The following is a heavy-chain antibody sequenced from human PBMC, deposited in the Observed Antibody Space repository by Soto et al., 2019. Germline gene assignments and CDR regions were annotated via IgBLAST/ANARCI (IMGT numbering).Heavy chain of an antibody. Sequence: ASVEVSCKASGDTFTSYGISWLRKATGLGREWMGWISAYNGNTNYAQKLQGRVTMTTDTSTSTAYMELRSLRSDDTAVYYCARAQSSYYYDSRYFDYWGQGTLVTVSS. CDR3: ARAQSSYYYDSRYFDY. J-gene: IGHJ4*02. CDR1: GDTFTSYG. CDR2: ISAYNGNT. V-gene: IGHV1-18*01. D-gene: IGHD3-22*01.